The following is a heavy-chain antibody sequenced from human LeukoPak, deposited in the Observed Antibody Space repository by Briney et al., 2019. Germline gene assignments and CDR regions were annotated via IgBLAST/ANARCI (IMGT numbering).Heavy chain of an antibody. Sequence: SQTLSLTCAVYTPSFSGYYWSWIRPPPRKGREWIGEIHHSGRPNYNTSLKGRVTIPVNPSTNQFSLKLGSVTAATPAGFYFGRPWCWYLNYWGQGTLVTVSS. D-gene: IGHD2-15*01. V-gene: IGHV4-34*01. CDR1: TPSFSGYY. J-gene: IGHJ4*02. CDR3: GRPWCWYLNY. CDR2: IHHSGRP.